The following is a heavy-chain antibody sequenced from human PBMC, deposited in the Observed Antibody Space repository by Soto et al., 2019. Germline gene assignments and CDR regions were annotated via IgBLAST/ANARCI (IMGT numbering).Heavy chain of an antibody. CDR2: IYYSGST. J-gene: IGHJ3*02. CDR1: GGSISSYY. D-gene: IGHD4-17*01. V-gene: IGHV4-59*08. Sequence: SETLSLTCTFSGGSISSYYWSWIRQPPGKGLEWIGYIYYSGSTNYNPSLKSRVTISVDTSKNQFSLKLSSVTAADTAVYYCARHYGDYDFYAFDIWGQGTMVTVSS. CDR3: ARHYGDYDFYAFDI.